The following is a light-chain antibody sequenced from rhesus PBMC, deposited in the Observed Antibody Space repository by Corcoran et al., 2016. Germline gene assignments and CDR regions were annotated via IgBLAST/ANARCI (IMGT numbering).Light chain of an antibody. Sequence: DIQMTQSPSSLSASVGDRVTIICRASQGIRSFLAWYQQKPGKAPKPLFHYASNLESGVTSRFSGSGSGTYFTLPLSSLRPEDFVTYYFQQYNSYPYSFGQGTKVDIK. CDR1: QGIRSF. J-gene: IGKJ2*01. V-gene: IGKV1-37*01. CDR2: YAS. CDR3: QQYNSYPYS.